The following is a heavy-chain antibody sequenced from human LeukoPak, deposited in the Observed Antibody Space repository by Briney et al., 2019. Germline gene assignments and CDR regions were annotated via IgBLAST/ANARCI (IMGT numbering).Heavy chain of an antibody. Sequence: PGGSLRLSCAASGFTFRSYGMHWVRQAPGKGLEWVAVIWYDGSNKYYADSVKGRFTISRDNSKNTLYLQMNSLRAEDTAVYYCARVRYSGSYHYYFDYWGQGTLVTVSS. CDR2: IWYDGSNK. D-gene: IGHD1-26*01. J-gene: IGHJ4*02. V-gene: IGHV3-33*01. CDR1: GFTFRSYG. CDR3: ARVRYSGSYHYYFDY.